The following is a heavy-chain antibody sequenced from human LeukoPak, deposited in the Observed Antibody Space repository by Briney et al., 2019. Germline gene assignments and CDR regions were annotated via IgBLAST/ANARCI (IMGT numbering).Heavy chain of an antibody. V-gene: IGHV1-18*01. J-gene: IGHJ4*02. Sequence: ATVKVSCKASGYTFTSYGISWVRQAPGQGLEWMGWISAYNGNTNYAQKLQGRVTMTTDTSTSTAYMELRSLRSDDTAVYYCAKLGMAPEPGRFDYWGQGTLVTV. CDR1: GYTFTSYG. CDR3: AKLGMAPEPGRFDY. D-gene: IGHD1-14*01. CDR2: ISAYNGNT.